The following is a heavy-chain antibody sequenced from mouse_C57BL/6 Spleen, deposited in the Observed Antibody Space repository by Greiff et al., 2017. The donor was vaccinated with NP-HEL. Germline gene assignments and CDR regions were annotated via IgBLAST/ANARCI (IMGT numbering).Heavy chain of an antibody. CDR1: GFTFSSYA. D-gene: IGHD2-5*01. Sequence: EVKLVESGEGLVKPGGSLKLSCAASGFTFSSYAMSWVRQTPEKRLEWVAYISSGGDYIYYADTVKGRFTISRDKARNTLYLQMSSLKSEDTAMYYCTRESSNYGFDYWGQGTTLTVSS. CDR3: TRESSNYGFDY. V-gene: IGHV5-9-1*02. CDR2: ISSGGDYI. J-gene: IGHJ2*01.